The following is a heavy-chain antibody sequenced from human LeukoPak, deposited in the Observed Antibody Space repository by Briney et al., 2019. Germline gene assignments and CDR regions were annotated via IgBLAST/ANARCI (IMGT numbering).Heavy chain of an antibody. D-gene: IGHD3-22*01. CDR2: IYHSGST. J-gene: IGHJ4*02. Sequence: SETLSLTCTVSGVSVSSGNYYWSWIRQPPGKGLEWIGYIYHSGSTNYNPSLKSRVTISVDTSKNQFSLKLYSVTAADTAVYYCARVGKTYYYDSSGYPDYWGQGTLVTVSS. CDR1: GVSVSSGNYY. CDR3: ARVGKTYYYDSSGYPDY. V-gene: IGHV4-61*01.